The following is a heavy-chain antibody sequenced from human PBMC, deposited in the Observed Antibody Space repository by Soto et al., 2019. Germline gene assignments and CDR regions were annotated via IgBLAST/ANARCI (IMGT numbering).Heavy chain of an antibody. CDR1: GYTLTELS. CDR3: ATPNRDGPNWFDP. CDR2: FDPEDGET. V-gene: IGHV1-24*01. Sequence: ASVKVSCKVSGYTLTELSMHWVRQALGQGLEWMGGFDPEDGETSYAQKFQGRVTMTEDTSTNTAYMELSSLRSEDTAVYYCATPNRDGPNWFDPWGQGTLVTVSS. J-gene: IGHJ5*02.